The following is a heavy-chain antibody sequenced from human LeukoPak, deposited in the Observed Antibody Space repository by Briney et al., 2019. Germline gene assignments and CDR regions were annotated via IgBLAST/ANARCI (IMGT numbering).Heavy chain of an antibody. J-gene: IGHJ5*02. CDR1: GFTFSSYS. Sequence: GGSLRLSCAASGFTFSSYSMNWVRQAPGKGLEGVSSISSSSSYIYYADSVKGRFTISRDNAKNSLYLQMSSLRAEDTAVYYCARDQVGGYYDSSGDNWFDPWGQGTLVTVSS. D-gene: IGHD3-22*01. CDR2: ISSSSSYI. CDR3: ARDQVGGYYDSSGDNWFDP. V-gene: IGHV3-21*01.